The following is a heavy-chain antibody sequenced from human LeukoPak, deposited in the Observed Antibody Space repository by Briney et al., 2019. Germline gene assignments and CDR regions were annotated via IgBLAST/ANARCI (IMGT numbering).Heavy chain of an antibody. CDR1: GYTFTSYG. V-gene: IGHV1-2*02. Sequence: ASVKVSCKASGYTFTSYGISWVRQAPGQGLEWMGWINPNSGGTNYAQKFQGRVTMTSDTSISTAYMELSRLRFDDTAVYYCARPRDYGDYDAFDIWGQGTMVTVSS. J-gene: IGHJ3*02. CDR2: INPNSGGT. D-gene: IGHD4-17*01. CDR3: ARPRDYGDYDAFDI.